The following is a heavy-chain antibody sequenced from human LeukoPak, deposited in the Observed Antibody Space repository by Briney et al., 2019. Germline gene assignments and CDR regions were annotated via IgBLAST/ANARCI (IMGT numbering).Heavy chain of an antibody. D-gene: IGHD1-1*01. CDR2: IYYSGST. V-gene: IGHV4-59*12. J-gene: IGHJ4*02. Sequence: SETLSLTCTVSGGSISSYYWSWIRRPPGKGLEWIGYIYYSGSTNYNPSLKSRVTISVDTSKNQFSLKLSSVTAADTAVYYCARGGPTSCFDYWGQGTLVTVSS. CDR1: GGSISSYY. CDR3: ARGGPTSCFDY.